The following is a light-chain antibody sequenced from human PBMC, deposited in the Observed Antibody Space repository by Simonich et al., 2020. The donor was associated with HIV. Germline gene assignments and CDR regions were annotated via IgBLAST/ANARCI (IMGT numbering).Light chain of an antibody. CDR2: DVS. CDR3: SSYTSSNTLV. J-gene: IGLJ2*01. V-gene: IGLV2-14*03. Sequence: QSALTQSASVSGSPGQSIPISCTGTSSDVGGYTYVSWYQQHPGKAPKLMIYDVSYRPSGVSIRFSGSKSGNTASLTISGLQAEDEADYYCSSYTSSNTLVFGGGTKLTVL. CDR1: SSDVGGYTY.